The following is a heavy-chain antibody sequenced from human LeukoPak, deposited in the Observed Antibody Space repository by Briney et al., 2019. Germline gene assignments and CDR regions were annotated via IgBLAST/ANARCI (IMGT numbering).Heavy chain of an antibody. CDR3: AKDGRPRSTSCLDY. D-gene: IGHD2-2*01. CDR2: ISGSGGST. CDR1: GFTFSSYA. Sequence: GGSLRLSCAASGFTFSSYAMSWVRQAPGKGLEWVSAISGSGGSTYYADSVKGRFTISRDNSKNTLYLQMNSPRAEDTAVYYCAKDGRPRSTSCLDYWGQGTLVTVSS. J-gene: IGHJ4*02. V-gene: IGHV3-23*01.